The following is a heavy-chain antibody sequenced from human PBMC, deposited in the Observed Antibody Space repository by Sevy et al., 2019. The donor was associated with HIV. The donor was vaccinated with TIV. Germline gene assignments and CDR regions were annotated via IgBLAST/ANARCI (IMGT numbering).Heavy chain of an antibody. V-gene: IGHV3-21*01. Sequence: GGSLRLSCTASGFTFSSYSMNWVRQAPGKGLEWVSSISFSSNYIYYADSVRGRFTISSDNAKNSLYLHMDSLRDEDTALYYCARDDIVARDYFDFWGQGTLVTVSS. J-gene: IGHJ4*02. D-gene: IGHD2-15*01. CDR3: ARDDIVARDYFDF. CDR2: ISFSSNYI. CDR1: GFTFSSYS.